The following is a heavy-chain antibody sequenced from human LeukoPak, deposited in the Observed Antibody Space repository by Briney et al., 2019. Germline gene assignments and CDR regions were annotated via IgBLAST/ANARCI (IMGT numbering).Heavy chain of an antibody. V-gene: IGHV3-48*04. CDR1: GFTFSSYS. D-gene: IGHD3-22*01. Sequence: GGSLRLSCAASGFTFSSYSMNWVRQAPGKELEWVSYISSSSSTIYYADSVKGRFTISRDNAKNSLYLQMNSLRAEDTAVYYCARDGAYDRVDFDYWGQGTLVTVSS. J-gene: IGHJ4*02. CDR2: ISSSSSTI. CDR3: ARDGAYDRVDFDY.